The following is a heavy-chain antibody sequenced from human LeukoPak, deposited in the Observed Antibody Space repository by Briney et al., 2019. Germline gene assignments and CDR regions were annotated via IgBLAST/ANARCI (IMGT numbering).Heavy chain of an antibody. Sequence: ASVKVSCKASGYTFTGYYMRWVRQAPGQGLEWMGWINPNSGGTNYAQKFQGRVTMTRDTSISTAYMELSRLRSDDTAVYYCARDRIRSIAVAGTGLIDYWGQGTLVTVSS. CDR1: GYTFTGYY. J-gene: IGHJ4*02. CDR2: INPNSGGT. V-gene: IGHV1-2*02. D-gene: IGHD6-19*01. CDR3: ARDRIRSIAVAGTGLIDY.